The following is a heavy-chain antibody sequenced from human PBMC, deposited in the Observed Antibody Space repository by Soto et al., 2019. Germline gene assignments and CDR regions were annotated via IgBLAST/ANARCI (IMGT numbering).Heavy chain of an antibody. CDR3: ARVTRDYCSGGSCYPYYYYYYMDV. CDR1: GGSISSYY. V-gene: IGHV4-59*01. D-gene: IGHD2-15*01. Sequence: PETLSLTCTVSGGSISSYYWSWIRQPPGKGLEWIGYIYYSGSTNYNPSLKSRVTISVDTSKNQFSLKLSSVTAADTAVYYCARVTRDYCSGGSCYPYYYYYYMDVWGKGTTVTVSS. J-gene: IGHJ6*03. CDR2: IYYSGST.